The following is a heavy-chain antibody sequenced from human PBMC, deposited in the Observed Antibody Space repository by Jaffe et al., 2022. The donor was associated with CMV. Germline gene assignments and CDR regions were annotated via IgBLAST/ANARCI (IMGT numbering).Heavy chain of an antibody. D-gene: IGHD3-10*01. CDR2: ISGSGGST. V-gene: IGHV3-23*01. J-gene: IGHJ6*02. CDR1: GFTFSSYA. CDR3: AKDRGFGELREFRHTLVPRGYGMDV. Sequence: EVQLLESGGGLVQPGGSLRLSCAASGFTFSSYAMSWVRQAPGKGLEWVSAISGSGGSTYYADSVKGRFTISRDNSKNTLYLQMNSLRAEDTAVYYCAKDRGFGELREFRHTLVPRGYGMDVWGQGTTVTVSS.